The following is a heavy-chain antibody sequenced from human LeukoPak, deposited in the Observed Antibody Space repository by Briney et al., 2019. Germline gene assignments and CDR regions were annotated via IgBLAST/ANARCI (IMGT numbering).Heavy chain of an antibody. CDR1: GGSISSSSYY. D-gene: IGHD3-9*01. CDR3: ARGPDILTGYFDY. J-gene: IGHJ4*02. V-gene: IGHV4-39*01. CDR2: IYYSGST. Sequence: SETLSLTCTVSGGSISSSSYYWGWIRQPPGKGLEWIGSIYYSGSTYYNPSLKSRVTISVDTSKNQFSLKLSSVTAADTAVYYCARGPDILTGYFDYWGQGTLVTVSS.